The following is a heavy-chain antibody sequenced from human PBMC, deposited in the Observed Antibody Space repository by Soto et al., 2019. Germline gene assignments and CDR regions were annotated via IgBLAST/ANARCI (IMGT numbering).Heavy chain of an antibody. CDR2: ISSTSTYI. Sequence: GGSLRLSCAASGFTFSLYSMIWVRRAPGKGLEGVSSISSTSTYIYFADSLKGRLTISRDNAKNSLFLQMDSLRAEDTAIYYCVRARATDSRPDYWGQGTLVTVSS. D-gene: IGHD3-22*01. J-gene: IGHJ4*02. CDR3: VRARATDSRPDY. CDR1: GFTFSLYS. V-gene: IGHV3-21*06.